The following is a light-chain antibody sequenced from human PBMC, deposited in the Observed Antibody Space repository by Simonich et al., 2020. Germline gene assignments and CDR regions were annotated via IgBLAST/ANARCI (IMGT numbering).Light chain of an antibody. CDR2: DVS. V-gene: IGLV2-14*01. Sequence: QSALTQPASVSGSPGQSITISCTGTSSDVGGYNYVSWYQQHPVKAPKLMIYDVSKRPSGVSNRFSGSKSGNTASLTISGLQAEDEADYYCSSYTSSSLLAVFGGGTKLTVL. J-gene: IGLJ3*02. CDR1: SSDVGGYNY. CDR3: SSYTSSSLLAV.